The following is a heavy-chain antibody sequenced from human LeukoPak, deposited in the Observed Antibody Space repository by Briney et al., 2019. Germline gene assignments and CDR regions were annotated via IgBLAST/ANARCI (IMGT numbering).Heavy chain of an antibody. J-gene: IGHJ4*02. CDR3: ARDRATAMFDY. V-gene: IGHV3-74*01. Sequence: GGSLRPSCAASGFTFNSYWMHWVSQAPGKGLVWVSRINSDGSSATYADSVKGRFTISRDNAKNTLYLQMNSLRGEETAVYYCARDRATAMFDYWAQGTLVTVSS. CDR1: GFTFNSYW. D-gene: IGHD5-18*01. CDR2: INSDGSSA.